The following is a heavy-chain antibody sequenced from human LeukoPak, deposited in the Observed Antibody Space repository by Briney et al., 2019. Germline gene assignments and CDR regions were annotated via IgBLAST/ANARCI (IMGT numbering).Heavy chain of an antibody. D-gene: IGHD6-6*01. CDR3: ARAQEYSSSSGYYYYYGMDV. Sequence: GRSLRLSCAASGSTFSSYGMHWVRQAPGKGLEWVAAIWYDGSNKYYADSVKGRFTISRDNSKITLYLQMNSLRAEDTAVYYCARAQEYSSSSGYYYYYGMDVWGQGTTVTVSS. CDR2: IWYDGSNK. J-gene: IGHJ6*02. V-gene: IGHV3-33*01. CDR1: GSTFSSYG.